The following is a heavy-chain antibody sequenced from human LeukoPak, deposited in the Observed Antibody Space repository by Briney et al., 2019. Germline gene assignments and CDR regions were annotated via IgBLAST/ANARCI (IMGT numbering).Heavy chain of an antibody. CDR3: AKVPISIPRSYFFDS. CDR1: GFTVSSNY. J-gene: IGHJ4*02. Sequence: GGSLRLSCAASGFTVSSNYMSWVRQAPGKGLEWVAVVSSTGNNTYYADSVKGRFTISRDNSKNTLFLQMNSLRVEDMAVYFCAKVPISIPRSYFFDSWGQGTLVTVSS. V-gene: IGHV3-30*18. D-gene: IGHD3-9*01. CDR2: VSSTGNNT.